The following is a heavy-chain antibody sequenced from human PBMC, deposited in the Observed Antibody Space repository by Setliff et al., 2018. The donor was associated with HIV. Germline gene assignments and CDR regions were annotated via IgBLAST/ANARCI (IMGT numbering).Heavy chain of an antibody. CDR2: VYYSGST. CDR3: AKRTFGSGRLDP. CDR1: GGSIEFSSYY. V-gene: IGHV4-39*07. Sequence: PSETLSLTCSVSGGSIEFSSYYWGWIRQPPGKGLEWIGSVYYSGSTYYNPSLKSRLTISMDTSKNQFSLNLNSVTATDTAVYYCAKRTFGSGRLDPWGQGTLVTVSS. D-gene: IGHD3-16*01. J-gene: IGHJ5*02.